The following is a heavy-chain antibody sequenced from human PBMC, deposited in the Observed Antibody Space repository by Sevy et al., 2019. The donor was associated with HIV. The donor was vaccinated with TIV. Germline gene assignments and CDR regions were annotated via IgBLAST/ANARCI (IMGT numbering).Heavy chain of an antibody. CDR3: AATIPPKYCSGGSCYAPFDF. Sequence: GGSLRLSCAASGFSFDDYAMHWVRQAPGKGLEWVSGISWNSGSIAYADSVKGRFTISRDNAGNSQYLQMNSLRAEDTAFYYWAATIPPKYCSGGSCYAPFDFWGQGTLVTVSS. CDR1: GFSFDDYA. V-gene: IGHV3-9*01. J-gene: IGHJ4*02. D-gene: IGHD2-15*01. CDR2: ISWNSGSI.